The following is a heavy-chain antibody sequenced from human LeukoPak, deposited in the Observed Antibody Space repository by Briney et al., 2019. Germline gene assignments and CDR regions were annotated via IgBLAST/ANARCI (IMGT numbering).Heavy chain of an antibody. V-gene: IGHV4-4*02. Sequence: SETLSLTCAVSGGSISSSNWWSWVRQPPGKGLEWIGEIYHSGSTNYNPSLKSRVSMSVDKSTNQFSLKLSSVTAADTAVYYCARGGGLGYCSGGSCSGWFDPWGQGTLVTVSS. CDR3: ARGGGLGYCSGGSCSGWFDP. CDR2: IYHSGST. D-gene: IGHD2-15*01. J-gene: IGHJ5*02. CDR1: GGSISSSNW.